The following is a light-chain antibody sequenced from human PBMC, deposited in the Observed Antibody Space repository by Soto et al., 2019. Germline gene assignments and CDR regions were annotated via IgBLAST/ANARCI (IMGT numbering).Light chain of an antibody. CDR1: QSIRTD. CDR3: QQLTDWLMQWR. J-gene: IGKJ1*01. Sequence: DIVVKLPPATLSISTLNMATRSFWSIQSIRTDLAWYQQKSGQGPRLLIYDASTRATGIPDRFSGSGSGTEFTLTISSLQSEDFAVYYCQQLTDWLMQWRFGQGSKADVK. CDR2: DAS. V-gene: IGKV3D-15*01.